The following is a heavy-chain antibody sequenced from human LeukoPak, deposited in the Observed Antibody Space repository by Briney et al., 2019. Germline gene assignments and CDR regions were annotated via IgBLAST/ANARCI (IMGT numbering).Heavy chain of an antibody. CDR1: GGSISGYY. J-gene: IGHJ5*02. CDR2: IYTSGST. Sequence: PSETLSLTCTVSGGSISGYYWSWIRQPAGKGLEWIGRIYTSGSTNYNPSLRSRITMSVDTSKNQFSLNLSSVPAADTAVYYCARDKAVTGSYIWFDPWGPGTLVTVSS. D-gene: IGHD6-19*01. V-gene: IGHV4-4*07. CDR3: ARDKAVTGSYIWFDP.